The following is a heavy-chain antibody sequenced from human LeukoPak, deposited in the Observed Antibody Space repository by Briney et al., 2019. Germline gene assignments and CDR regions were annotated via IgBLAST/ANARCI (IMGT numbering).Heavy chain of an antibody. CDR2: ISWNSGSI. D-gene: IGHD6-19*01. J-gene: IGHJ4*02. Sequence: GGSLRLSCAASGFTFTSYDMHWVRQPPGKGLEWVSGISWNSGSIDYADSVKGRFTISRDNAKNSLYLQMNSLRVEDTAFYYCAKDNRRHYTSGPNPDSLHWGQGAPVTVSS. V-gene: IGHV3-9*01. CDR1: GFTFTSYD. CDR3: AKDNRRHYTSGPNPDSLH.